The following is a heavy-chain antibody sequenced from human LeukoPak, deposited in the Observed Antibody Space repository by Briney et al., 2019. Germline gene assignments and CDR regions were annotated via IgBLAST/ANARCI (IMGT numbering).Heavy chain of an antibody. CDR3: ASSLYCSSTSCYSEPV. D-gene: IGHD2-2*02. Sequence: SVRVSCKASGGTFSSYAISWVRQAPGQGLEWMGGIIPIFGTANYAQKFQGRVTITADESTSTAYMELSSLRSEDTAVYYCASSLYCSSTSCYSEPVWGQGTTVTVSS. J-gene: IGHJ6*02. V-gene: IGHV1-69*13. CDR1: GGTFSSYA. CDR2: IIPIFGTA.